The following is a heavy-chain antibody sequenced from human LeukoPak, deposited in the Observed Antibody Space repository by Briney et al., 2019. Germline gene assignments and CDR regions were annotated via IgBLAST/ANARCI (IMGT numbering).Heavy chain of an antibody. D-gene: IGHD3-3*01. CDR2: IYHSGST. CDR1: GYSISSGYY. V-gene: IGHV4-38-2*02. J-gene: IGHJ6*03. Sequence: SETLSLTCAVSGYSISSGYYWGWIRQPPGKELEWIGSIYHSGSTYYNPSLKSRVTISVDTSKNQFSLKLSSVTAADTAVYYCARDPGGYYDFWSGYLSATMDVWGKGTTVTVSS. CDR3: ARDPGGYYDFWSGYLSATMDV.